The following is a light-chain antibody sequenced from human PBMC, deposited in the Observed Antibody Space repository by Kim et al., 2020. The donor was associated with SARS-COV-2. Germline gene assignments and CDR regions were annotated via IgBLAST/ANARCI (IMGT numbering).Light chain of an antibody. J-gene: IGLJ1*01. Sequence: SITCSCTATSSYIGDYNYVSWYQQHPGKAPNLMIYDVSNRPSGVSNRFSGSKSGNTASLTISGLQAEDEADYYCGSYRSGSTPYVFGTGTKVTVL. V-gene: IGLV2-14*03. CDR1: SSYIGDYNY. CDR2: DVS. CDR3: GSYRSGSTPYV.